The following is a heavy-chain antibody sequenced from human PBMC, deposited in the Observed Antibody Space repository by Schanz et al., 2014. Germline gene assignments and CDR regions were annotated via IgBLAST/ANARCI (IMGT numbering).Heavy chain of an antibody. CDR2: IQYDGKND. J-gene: IGHJ4*02. Sequence: QVQLVESGGGVVQPWGSLRLSCAASGFDFKSYGMFWVRQAPGKGPEWVAFIQYDGKNDDYADSVKGRFSISRGSLMDTLSLQMNSLRAEDTAVYYCAKELRPGTERPRGNFDYWGQGTLVTVSS. V-gene: IGHV3-30*02. D-gene: IGHD6-13*01. CDR1: GFDFKSYG. CDR3: AKELRPGTERPRGNFDY.